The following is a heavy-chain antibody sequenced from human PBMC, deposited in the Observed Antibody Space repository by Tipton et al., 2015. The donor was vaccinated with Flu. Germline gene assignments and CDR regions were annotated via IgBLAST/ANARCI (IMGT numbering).Heavy chain of an antibody. J-gene: IGHJ3*02. Sequence: TLSLTCTVSGGSISSSSYYWGWIRQPPGKGLEWIGSIYYSGNTYYNPSLKSRVTISVDTSKNQFSLKLSSVTAADTAVYYCARDGFITMIVVVTPGAFDIRGQGTMLTVSS. D-gene: IGHD3-22*01. CDR1: GGSISSSSYY. CDR2: IYYSGNT. CDR3: ARDGFITMIVVVTPGAFDI. V-gene: IGHV4-39*07.